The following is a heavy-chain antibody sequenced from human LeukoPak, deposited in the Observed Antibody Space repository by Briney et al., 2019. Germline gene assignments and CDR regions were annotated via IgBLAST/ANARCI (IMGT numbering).Heavy chain of an antibody. CDR3: ARHLSNSHFDY. D-gene: IGHD2-21*01. V-gene: IGHV5-51*01. Sequence: GEALKISCRGSGCRFTSYWIGWVLPMHGKGLEWMGIIYPGDSDTRYSPSFQGQVTISADKSISTAYLQWSSLKASDTAMYYCARHLSNSHFDYWGQGTLVTVSS. CDR2: IYPGDSDT. CDR1: GCRFTSYW. J-gene: IGHJ4*02.